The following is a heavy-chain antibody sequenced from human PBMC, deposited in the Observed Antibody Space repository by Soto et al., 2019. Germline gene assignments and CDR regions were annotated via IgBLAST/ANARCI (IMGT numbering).Heavy chain of an antibody. Sequence: EVQLVESGGGLVQPGGSLKLSCAASGFTFSASAMYWVRQASGKGLEWVGRIRSKPKNYATEYAASVKGRFTISRDDSQSTAHLQMNSLKTEDTAVYYCTTSSRVTVAMDVWGQGTTVTVSS. CDR2: IRSKPKNYAT. D-gene: IGHD4-17*01. CDR1: GFTFSASA. J-gene: IGHJ6*02. CDR3: TTSSRVTVAMDV. V-gene: IGHV3-73*02.